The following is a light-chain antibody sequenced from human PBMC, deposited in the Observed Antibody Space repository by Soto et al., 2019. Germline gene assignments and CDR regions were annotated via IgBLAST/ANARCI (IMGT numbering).Light chain of an antibody. CDR3: QQSYNTPYT. CDR2: ASF. Sequence: DIQMTQSPSSLSVSVGDRVTITCRASQSISNYLNWYQQKPGKAPEPLIYASFNLQSGVPSRFSGSGSGTDFTLTITSLQPEDFATYYCQQSYNTPYTCGQGTKLEI. J-gene: IGKJ2*01. CDR1: QSISNY. V-gene: IGKV1-39*01.